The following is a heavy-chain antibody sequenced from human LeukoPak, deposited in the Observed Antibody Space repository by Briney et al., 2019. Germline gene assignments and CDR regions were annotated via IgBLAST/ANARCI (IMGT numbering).Heavy chain of an antibody. V-gene: IGHV3-74*01. CDR3: ARDWGGYGPTSHDY. CDR1: GFTFSSYW. J-gene: IGHJ4*02. D-gene: IGHD3-16*01. CDR2: ISSDGSST. Sequence: GGYLRLSCAASGFTFSSYWMHWVRQAPGRGLVWVSRISSDGSSTIYADSVKGRFTISRDNAKNTLYLQMNSLRAEDTAVYYCARDWGGYGPTSHDYWGQGTLVTVSS.